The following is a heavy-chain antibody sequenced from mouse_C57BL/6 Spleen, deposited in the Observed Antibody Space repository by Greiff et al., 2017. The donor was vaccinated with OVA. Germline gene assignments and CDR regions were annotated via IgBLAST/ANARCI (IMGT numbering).Heavy chain of an antibody. CDR1: GFNIKDYY. D-gene: IGHD1-1*01. CDR2: IDPEDGET. Sequence: EVQLVESGAELVKPGASVKLSCTASGFNIKDYYMHWVKQRTEQGLEWIGRIDPEDGETKYAPNFQGKATITADKSSNTAYLQLSSLTSEDTAVYYWAPSPNYYGSSYYAMDYWGQGTSVTVSS. J-gene: IGHJ4*01. V-gene: IGHV14-2*01. CDR3: APSPNYYGSSYYAMDY.